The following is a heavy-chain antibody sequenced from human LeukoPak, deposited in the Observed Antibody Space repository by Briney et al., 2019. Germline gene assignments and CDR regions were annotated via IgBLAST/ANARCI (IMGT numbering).Heavy chain of an antibody. J-gene: IGHJ6*02. CDR1: GGTFSSYA. Sequence: AASVKVSCKASGGTFSSYAISWVRQAPGQGLEWMGGIIPIFGTANYAQKFQGRVTITADESTSTAYMELSSLRSEDTAVYYCARGSIVVVPAAPGSYYYYGMDVWGQGTTVTVSS. V-gene: IGHV1-69*13. D-gene: IGHD2-2*01. CDR3: ARGSIVVVPAAPGSYYYYGMDV. CDR2: IIPIFGTA.